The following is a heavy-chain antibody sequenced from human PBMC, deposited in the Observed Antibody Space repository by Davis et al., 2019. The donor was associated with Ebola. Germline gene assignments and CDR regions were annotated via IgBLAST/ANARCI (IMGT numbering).Heavy chain of an antibody. Sequence: SETLSLTCTVSAGSIISSSSYWGWIRQPPRKGLEWIGSIYYSGITYYNPSLKSRVTISVDTSTNQFSLKLRSVTAADTAVYYCATRSLTYYYDSSGYYGHGGYFQHWGQGTLVTVSS. V-gene: IGHV4-39*01. CDR2: IYYSGIT. D-gene: IGHD3-22*01. CDR1: AGSIISSSSY. CDR3: ATRSLTYYYDSSGYYGHGGYFQH. J-gene: IGHJ1*01.